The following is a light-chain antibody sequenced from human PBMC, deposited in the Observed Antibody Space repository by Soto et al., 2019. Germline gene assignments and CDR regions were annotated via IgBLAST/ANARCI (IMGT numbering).Light chain of an antibody. CDR2: DAS. CDR3: HQRNNWPWT. J-gene: IGKJ1*01. V-gene: IGKV3-11*01. CDR1: QSVSTY. Sequence: DNVLTQSPDTLSLSPGERATLSCRASQSVSTYLAWYQQKPGQGPRLLIYDASNRATGIPARFSGSGSGTDFTLTSSSLEPEDFAVYYCHQRNNWPWTFGQGTKVEIK.